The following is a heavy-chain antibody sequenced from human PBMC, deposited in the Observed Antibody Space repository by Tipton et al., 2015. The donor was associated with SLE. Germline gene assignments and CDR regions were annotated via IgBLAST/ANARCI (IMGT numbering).Heavy chain of an antibody. Sequence: TLSLTRAVYGGSFSGTYWSWIRQSPGKGLEWIGEITHSGANYNPSLMSRVTIAVDTSKNQFSLKLNSVTAADTAVYYCASRRGYSYGYGGTDWFFDIWGPGTLVTVSS. D-gene: IGHD5-18*01. V-gene: IGHV4-34*01. CDR2: ITHSGA. J-gene: IGHJ2*01. CDR1: GGSFSGTY. CDR3: ASRRGYSYGYGGTDWFFDI.